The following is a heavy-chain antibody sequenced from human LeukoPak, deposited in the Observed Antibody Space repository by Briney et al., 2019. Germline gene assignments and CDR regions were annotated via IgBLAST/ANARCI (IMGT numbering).Heavy chain of an antibody. D-gene: IGHD2-21*02. V-gene: IGHV3-43*01. Sequence: PGGSLRLSCAASGFTFSSYAMSWVRQAPGKGLEWASVISWDGGSTYYADSVKGRFTISRDNSKNSLYLQMNSLRTEDTALYYCAKDIHGTGVTAPDYWGQGTLVTVSS. J-gene: IGHJ4*02. CDR2: ISWDGGST. CDR3: AKDIHGTGVTAPDY. CDR1: GFTFSSYA.